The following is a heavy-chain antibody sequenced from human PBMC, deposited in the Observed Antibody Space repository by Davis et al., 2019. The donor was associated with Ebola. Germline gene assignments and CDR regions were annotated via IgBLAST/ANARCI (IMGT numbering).Heavy chain of an antibody. CDR2: ISYDGSNK. Sequence: GESLKISCAASGFTFSGSAMHWVRQAPGKGLEWVAVISYDGSNKYYADSVKGRFTISRDNSKNTLYLQMNSLRAEDTAVYYCARDRGAVAGTFDYWGQGTLVTVSS. CDR3: ARDRGAVAGTFDY. V-gene: IGHV3-30-3*01. J-gene: IGHJ4*02. D-gene: IGHD6-19*01. CDR1: GFTFSGSA.